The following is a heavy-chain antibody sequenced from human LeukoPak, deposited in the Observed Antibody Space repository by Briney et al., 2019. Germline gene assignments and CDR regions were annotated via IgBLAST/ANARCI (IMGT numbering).Heavy chain of an antibody. D-gene: IGHD3-3*01. V-gene: IGHV3-23*01. CDR3: AKVSWSASDRHC. Sequence: GGSLRLSCAASGLTFNSYDLSWVRQAPGKGLDWVSGITGSGGSAFYADSVKGRFTIFRDNSKNTLYLQMNSLRAEDTAVYYCAKVSWSASDRHCWGQGTLVTVSS. CDR1: GLTFNSYD. J-gene: IGHJ4*02. CDR2: ITGSGGSA.